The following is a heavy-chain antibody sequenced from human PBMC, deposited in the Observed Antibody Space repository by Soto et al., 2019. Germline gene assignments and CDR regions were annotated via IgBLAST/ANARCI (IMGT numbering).Heavy chain of an antibody. CDR3: ARQQGADYYYYGMDV. Sequence: GESLKISCKGSGYSFTSYWIGWVRQMPRKGLEWMGIIYPGDSDTRYSPSFQGQVTISADKSISTAYLQWSSLKASDTAMYYCARQQGADYYYYGMDVWGQGTTVTVSS. V-gene: IGHV5-51*01. J-gene: IGHJ6*02. CDR2: IYPGDSDT. CDR1: GYSFTSYW.